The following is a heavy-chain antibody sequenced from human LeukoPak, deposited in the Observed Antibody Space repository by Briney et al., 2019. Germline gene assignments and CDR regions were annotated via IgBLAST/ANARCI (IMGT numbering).Heavy chain of an antibody. CDR1: GGSISSYY. D-gene: IGHD2-15*01. CDR2: IYYSGST. V-gene: IGHV4-59*01. Sequence: PSETLSLTCTVSGGSISSYYWSWIRQPPGKGLEWIGYIYYSGSTNYNPSLKSRVTISVDTSKNQFSLKLSSVTAADTAVYYCARDRRLLLLDYYYGMDVWGQGTTVTVSS. CDR3: ARDRRLLLLDYYYGMDV. J-gene: IGHJ6*02.